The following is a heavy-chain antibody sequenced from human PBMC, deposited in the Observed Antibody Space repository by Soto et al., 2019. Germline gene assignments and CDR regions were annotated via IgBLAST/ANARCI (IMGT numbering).Heavy chain of an antibody. CDR1: GFTFSSYA. V-gene: IGHV3-30-3*01. CDR2: ISYEASNK. J-gene: IGHJ4*02. CDR3: ARESPDYFFDY. Sequence: GGSLRLCCTASGFTFSSYAMHWVRQAPGKGLEWVAFISYEASNKYYADSVKGRFTISRDNSKNTLYLQMDSLRAEDTAVYYCARESPDYFFDYWGQGTLVTVSS.